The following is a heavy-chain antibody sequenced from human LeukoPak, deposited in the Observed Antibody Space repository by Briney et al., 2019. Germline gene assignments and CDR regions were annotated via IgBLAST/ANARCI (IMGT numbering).Heavy chain of an antibody. J-gene: IGHJ2*01. V-gene: IGHV4-59*01. CDR3: ARGTNPGNYWYFDL. Sequence: SETLSLTCTVSGVSMSSYFWSWIRQPPGKGLEWIGYIYHSGSSHYNPSLKSRVTISVDTSKNQFSLNLSSVTAADTAVYYCARGTNPGNYWYFDLWGRGTLVTVSS. CDR2: IYHSGSS. CDR1: GVSMSSYF. D-gene: IGHD1-7*01.